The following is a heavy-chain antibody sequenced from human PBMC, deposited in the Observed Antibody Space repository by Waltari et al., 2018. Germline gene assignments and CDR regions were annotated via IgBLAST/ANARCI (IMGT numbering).Heavy chain of an antibody. CDR3: GRDVYGDYVGGGGGAFDI. Sequence: EVQLVESGGRLVKPGGSMRLSCAASGFTLSTYRMNWVRQAPGKGLEWVSSISSRSYIYYVDSVKGRFTISRDNAKNSLYLQMNSLRAEDTAVYYCGRDVYGDYVGGGGGAFDIWGQGTMVTVSS. CDR1: GFTLSTYR. CDR2: ISSRSYI. V-gene: IGHV3-21*01. D-gene: IGHD4-17*01. J-gene: IGHJ3*02.